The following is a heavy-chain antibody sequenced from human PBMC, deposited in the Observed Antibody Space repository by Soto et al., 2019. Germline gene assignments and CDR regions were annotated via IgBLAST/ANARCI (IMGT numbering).Heavy chain of an antibody. J-gene: IGHJ4*02. V-gene: IGHV1-69*12. Sequence: QVQLVQSGAEVKKPGSSVKVSCKASGGTFSSYAISWVRQAPGQGREWMGGSIPIFGTANYAQKFQGRVTITADESTSTAYMELSSLRSEDTAVYYCARNCHCSGGSCYSFGASYFDYWGQGTLVTVSS. CDR2: SIPIFGTA. D-gene: IGHD2-15*01. CDR1: GGTFSSYA. CDR3: ARNCHCSGGSCYSFGASYFDY.